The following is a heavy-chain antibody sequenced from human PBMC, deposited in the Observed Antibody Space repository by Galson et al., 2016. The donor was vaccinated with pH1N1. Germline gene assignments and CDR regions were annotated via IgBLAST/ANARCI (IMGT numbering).Heavy chain of an antibody. Sequence: SLRLSCAASGFTFSTYAMTWVRQAPGKGLEWVSGISGSGTSANYADSVKGRFTIFRDNSKNTLYLQMNSLRVEDTAIYYCAKGYYHYSSGYSIFDYWGQGTLVAVSS. D-gene: IGHD3-22*01. V-gene: IGHV3-23*01. CDR1: GFTFSTYA. CDR3: AKGYYHYSSGYSIFDY. CDR2: ISGSGTSA. J-gene: IGHJ4*02.